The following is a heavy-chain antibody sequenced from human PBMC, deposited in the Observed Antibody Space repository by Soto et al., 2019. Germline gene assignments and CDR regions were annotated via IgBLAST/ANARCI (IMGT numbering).Heavy chain of an antibody. CDR3: ARGSRKFIQLATTVFDY. CDR2: ISAYNGNT. Sequence: QVQLVQSGAEVKKPGASVKVSCKASGYTFTSYGISWVRQAPGQGLEWMGWISAYNGNTNYAQKLQGRVTMTTDTSTRRDYMELRSLRSDDTAVYYCARGSRKFIQLATTVFDYWGQGTLVTVSS. CDR1: GYTFTSYG. D-gene: IGHD5-18*01. J-gene: IGHJ4*02. V-gene: IGHV1-18*01.